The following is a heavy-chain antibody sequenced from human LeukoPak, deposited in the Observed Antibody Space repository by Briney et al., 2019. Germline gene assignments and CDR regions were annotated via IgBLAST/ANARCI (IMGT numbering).Heavy chain of an antibody. D-gene: IGHD6-13*01. J-gene: IGHJ4*02. CDR2: IYYSGST. Sequence: SETLSLTCTVSGGSIGSGGYYWSWIRQHPGKGLEWIGYIYYSGSTYYNPSLKSRVTISVDTSKNQFSLKLSSVTAADTAVYYCASGYSSSYYFDYWGQGTLVTVSS. CDR1: GGSIGSGGYY. CDR3: ASGYSSSYYFDY. V-gene: IGHV4-31*03.